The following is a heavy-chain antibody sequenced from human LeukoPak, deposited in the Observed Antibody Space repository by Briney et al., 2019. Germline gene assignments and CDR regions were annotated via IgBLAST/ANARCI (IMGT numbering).Heavy chain of an antibody. CDR3: ATGWLGGFDY. CDR2: FDPEDGET. J-gene: IGHJ4*02. D-gene: IGHD6-19*01. V-gene: IGHV1-24*01. Sequence: GASVTVSFTVSGYTLTELSMHWVRQAPGKGLEWMGGFDPEDGETIYAQKFQGRVTMTEDTSTDTAYMELSSLRSEDTAVYYCATGWLGGFDYWGQGTLVTVSS. CDR1: GYTLTELS.